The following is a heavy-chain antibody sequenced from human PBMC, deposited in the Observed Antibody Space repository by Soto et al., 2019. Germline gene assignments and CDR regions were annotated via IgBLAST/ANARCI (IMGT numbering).Heavy chain of an antibody. CDR2: IKQDGSEK. D-gene: IGHD1-1*01. J-gene: IGHJ6*02. V-gene: IGHV3-7*05. CDR1: GVTFSSYW. Sequence: AVGFLRVSCPVSGVTFSSYWMSWVRQAPGKGLEWVANIKQDGSEKYYVDSVKGRFTISRDNAKNSLYLQMNSLRAEDTAVYYYARDEGGLVHIYYYYYGMDVWGQGTTVTVSS. CDR3: ARDEGGLVHIYYYYYGMDV.